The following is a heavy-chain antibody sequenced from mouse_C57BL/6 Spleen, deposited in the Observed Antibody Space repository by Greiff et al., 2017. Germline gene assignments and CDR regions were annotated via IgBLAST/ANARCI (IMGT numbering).Heavy chain of an antibody. V-gene: IGHV1-53*01. CDR2: INTSNGGI. CDR3: ARGGINYYGSIPYWDCDV. J-gene: IGHJ1*03. CDR1: GYTFTSYW. D-gene: IGHD1-1*01. Sequence: QVQLQQPGTELVKPGASVKLSCKASGYTFTSYWMHWVQQRPGQGLEWIGYINTSNGGIYYNAKIKSKATLTVDKSASPAYMRHSGLTSEGAAVYYCARGGINYYGSIPYWDCDVWGTGTTVTVSS.